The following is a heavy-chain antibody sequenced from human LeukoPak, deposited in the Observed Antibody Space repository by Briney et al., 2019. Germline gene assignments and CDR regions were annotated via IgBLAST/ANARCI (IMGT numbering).Heavy chain of an antibody. D-gene: IGHD2-2*02. CDR1: GGSISSSSYY. CDR3: ARHRDCSSTSCYTGDFDY. V-gene: IGHV4-39*01. J-gene: IGHJ4*02. Sequence: PSETLSLTXTVSGGSISSSSYYWGWIRQPPGKGLEWIGSIYYSGSTYYNPSLKSRVTISVDTSKNQFSLKLSSVTAADTAVYYCARHRDCSSTSCYTGDFDYWGQGTLVTVSS. CDR2: IYYSGST.